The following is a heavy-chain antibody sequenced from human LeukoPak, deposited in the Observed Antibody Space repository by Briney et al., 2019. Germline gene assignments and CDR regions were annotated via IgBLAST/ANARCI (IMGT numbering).Heavy chain of an antibody. CDR1: GYSFATYW. CDR2: IYPGDSDT. V-gene: IGHV5-51*01. Sequence: GASLKISCKGSGYSFATYWIAWVRQMPGKGLEWMGIIYPGDSDTRYSPSFQGQVTISADKSISTAYLQWSSLKASDTAMYYCTRRMVSTEELDYWGQGTLVTVSS. D-gene: IGHD5/OR15-5a*01. CDR3: TRRMVSTEELDY. J-gene: IGHJ4*02.